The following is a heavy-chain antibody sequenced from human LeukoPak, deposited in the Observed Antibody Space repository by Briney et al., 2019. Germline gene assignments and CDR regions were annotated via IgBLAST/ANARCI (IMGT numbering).Heavy chain of an antibody. Sequence: PGGSLRLSCAASGFTFSSYGMHWVRQAPGKGLEWVAFIRYDGSNKYYADSVKGRFTISRDNSQNTLYLQMNSLRAEDTAVYYCAKDRRIHVYYFDYWGQGTLVTVSS. CDR2: IRYDGSNK. J-gene: IGHJ4*02. CDR3: AKDRRIHVYYFDY. CDR1: GFTFSSYG. V-gene: IGHV3-30*02. D-gene: IGHD5-18*01.